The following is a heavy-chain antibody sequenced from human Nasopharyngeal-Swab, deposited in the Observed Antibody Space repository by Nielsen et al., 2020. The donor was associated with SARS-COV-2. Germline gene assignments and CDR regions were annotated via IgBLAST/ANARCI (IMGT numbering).Heavy chain of an antibody. CDR3: ARDASGWYIDY. V-gene: IGHV3-30*04. CDR1: GFTFSSYA. Sequence: GESLKISCAASGFTFSSYAMHWVRQAPGKGLEWVAVISYDGSNKYYADSVKGRFTISRDNSKNTLYLHMNSLRAEDTAVYYCARDASGWYIDYWGQGTLVTVSS. D-gene: IGHD6-19*01. CDR2: ISYDGSNK. J-gene: IGHJ4*02.